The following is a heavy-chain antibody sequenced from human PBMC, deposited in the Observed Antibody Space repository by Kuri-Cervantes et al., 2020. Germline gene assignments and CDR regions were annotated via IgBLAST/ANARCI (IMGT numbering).Heavy chain of an antibody. D-gene: IGHD2-2*03. CDR1: GGTFSSYA. J-gene: IGHJ4*02. V-gene: IGHV1-69*05. CDR2: IIPIFGTA. Sequence: SVKVSCKASGGTFSSYAISWVRQAPGQGLEWMGGIIPIFGTANYAQKFQGRATITTDESTSTAYMELSSLRSEDTAVYYCARGELDIVVVPAAPTTVTWDDWGQGTLVTVSS. CDR3: ARGELDIVVVPAAPTTVTWDD.